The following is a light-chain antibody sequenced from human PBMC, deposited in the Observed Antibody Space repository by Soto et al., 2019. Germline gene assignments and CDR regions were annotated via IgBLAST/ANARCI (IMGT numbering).Light chain of an antibody. Sequence: EIVLTQSPGTLSLSPGESATLSCRASQSVGGRYLAWFQQKPCQSPRLLIYVASTWATGVPDRCSGSGSATDFSLTITRLEPEVSAVYYCLHSASSPWSFGQGTQLEIK. CDR1: QSVGGRY. V-gene: IGKV3-20*01. CDR2: VAS. CDR3: LHSASSPWS. J-gene: IGKJ1*01.